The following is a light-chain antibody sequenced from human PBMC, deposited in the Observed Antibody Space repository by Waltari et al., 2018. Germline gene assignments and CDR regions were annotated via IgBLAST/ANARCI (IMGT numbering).Light chain of an antibody. CDR3: QQYYSLPT. CDR2: WSS. V-gene: IGKV4-1*01. CDR1: QSVFYRSNNKHP. J-gene: IGKJ4*01. Sequence: DIVMTQSPDSLAVYLGERATINCKSSQSVFYRSNNKHPVAWYQQKPGQSPKLLIYWSSTRESGVPDRFSGGGSGTDFTLTISSLQADDVAIYYCQQYYSLPTFGGGTKVEI.